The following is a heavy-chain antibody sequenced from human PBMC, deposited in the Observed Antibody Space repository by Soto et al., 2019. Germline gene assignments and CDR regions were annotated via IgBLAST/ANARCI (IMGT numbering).Heavy chain of an antibody. J-gene: IGHJ6*02. D-gene: IGHD2-15*01. CDR2: IWYDGSNK. CDR3: ARDLADCSGGSCYRYYYGMDV. Sequence: GSLRLSCAASGFTFSSYGMHWVRQAPCKGLEWVAVIWYDGSNKYYADSVKGRFTISRDNSKNTLYLQMNSLRAEDTAVYYCARDLADCSGGSCYRYYYGMDVWGQGTTVTVSS. CDR1: GFTFSSYG. V-gene: IGHV3-33*01.